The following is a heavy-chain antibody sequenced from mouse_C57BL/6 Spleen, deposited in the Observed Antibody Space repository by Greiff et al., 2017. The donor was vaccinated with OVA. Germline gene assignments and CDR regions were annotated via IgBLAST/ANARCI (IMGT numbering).Heavy chain of an antibody. D-gene: IGHD4-1*01. J-gene: IGHJ1*03. CDR3: ARKNWDEYFDV. V-gene: IGHV5-17*01. CDR1: GFTFSDYG. CDR2: ISSGSSTI. Sequence: EVQLQESGGGLVKPGGSLKLSCAASGFTFSDYGMHWVRQAPEKGLEWVAYISSGSSTIYYADTVKGRFTISRDNAKNTLFLQMTSLRSEDTAMYYCARKNWDEYFDVWGTGTTVTVSS.